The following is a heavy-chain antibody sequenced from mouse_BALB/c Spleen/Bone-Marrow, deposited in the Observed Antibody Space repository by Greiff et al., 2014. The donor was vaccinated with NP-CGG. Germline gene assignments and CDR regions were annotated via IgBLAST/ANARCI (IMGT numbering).Heavy chain of an antibody. D-gene: IGHD2-3*01. J-gene: IGHJ2*01. CDR2: INPYNVYT. V-gene: IGHV1S45*01. CDR3: ARMGWGFDY. CDR1: GYTFTNHN. Sequence: EVKLMVSGAELVRPGASVKISCKAFGYTFTNHNINWVKQRPGQGLDWIEYINPYNVYTSYNQKFNGKATLTVDKSSRTTYMELSSVTSEDYAVYYCARMGWGFDYWGQGTTVTVSA.